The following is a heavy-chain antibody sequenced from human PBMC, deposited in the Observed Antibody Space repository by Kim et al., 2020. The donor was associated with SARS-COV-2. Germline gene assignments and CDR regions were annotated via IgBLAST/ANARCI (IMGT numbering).Heavy chain of an antibody. CDR1: GFTFSSYA. Sequence: GGSLRLSCAASGFTFSSYAMSWVRQAPGKGLEWVSAISGSGGSTYYADSVKGRFTISRDNSKNTLYLQMNSLRAEDTAVYYCAKDQRYSYGSSGYYTRGALLEYWGQGTLVTVSS. V-gene: IGHV3-23*01. D-gene: IGHD3-22*01. CDR2: ISGSGGST. CDR3: AKDQRYSYGSSGYYTRGALLEY. J-gene: IGHJ4*02.